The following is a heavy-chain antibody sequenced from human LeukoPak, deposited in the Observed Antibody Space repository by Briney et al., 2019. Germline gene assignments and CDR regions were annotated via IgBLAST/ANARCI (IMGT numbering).Heavy chain of an antibody. D-gene: IGHD3-22*01. Sequence: GGSLRLSCAASGFTFSNYAMRWVRQAPGKGLEWVSGISGSGDSTYYADSVKGRFTISRDNSKNTLYLQMNSLRAEDTAVYYCARRIWDSSGYYLFDYWGQGTLVTVSS. V-gene: IGHV3-23*01. J-gene: IGHJ4*02. CDR1: GFTFSNYA. CDR3: ARRIWDSSGYYLFDY. CDR2: ISGSGDST.